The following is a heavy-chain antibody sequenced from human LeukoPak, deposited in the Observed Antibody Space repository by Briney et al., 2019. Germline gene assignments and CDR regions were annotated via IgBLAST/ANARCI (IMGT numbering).Heavy chain of an antibody. CDR3: AKESSGAGYYYYGMDV. J-gene: IGHJ6*02. CDR2: IWYDGSNK. CDR1: GFTFSSYG. Sequence: GRSLSLSCAASGFTFSSYGMHWVRQAPGKGLEWVAVIWYDGSNKYYADSVKGRFTISRDNAKNSLYLQMNSLRAEDTALYYCAKESSGAGYYYYGMDVWGQGTTVTVSS. V-gene: IGHV3-33*03. D-gene: IGHD6-13*01.